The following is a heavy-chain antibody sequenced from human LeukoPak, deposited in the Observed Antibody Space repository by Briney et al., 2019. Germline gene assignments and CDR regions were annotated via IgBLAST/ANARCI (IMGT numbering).Heavy chain of an antibody. CDR1: GGSISSSNW. Sequence: SGTLSLTSAVSGGSISSSNWWSWVRQPPGKGLEWIGEIYHSGSTNYNPSLKSRVTIPVDKSKNQFSLKLSSVTAADTAVYYCARGIQLWLRGPNFDYWGQGTLVTVSS. D-gene: IGHD5-18*01. CDR3: ARGIQLWLRGPNFDY. J-gene: IGHJ4*02. V-gene: IGHV4-4*02. CDR2: IYHSGST.